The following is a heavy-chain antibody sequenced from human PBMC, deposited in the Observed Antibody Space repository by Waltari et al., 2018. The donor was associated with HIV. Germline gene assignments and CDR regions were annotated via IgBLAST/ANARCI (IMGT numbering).Heavy chain of an antibody. D-gene: IGHD3-3*01. CDR1: GITVSSNY. CDR3: ARARTYYDFWSGNYSPDYFDY. J-gene: IGHJ4*02. V-gene: IGHV3-53*01. Sequence: EVQLVESGGGLIQPGGSLRLSCAASGITVSSNYMTWVRQAPGKGSEWVAVSYSSGGTYYSDSVKGRFTIARDNSKNTLYLQMNSLRAEDTAVYYCARARTYYDFWSGNYSPDYFDYWGKGSLTTVTS. CDR2: SYSSGGT.